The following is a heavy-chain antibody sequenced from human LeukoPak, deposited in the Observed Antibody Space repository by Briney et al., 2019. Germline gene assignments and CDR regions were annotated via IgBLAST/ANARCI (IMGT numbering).Heavy chain of an antibody. V-gene: IGHV3-21*01. Sequence: KTGGSLRLSCAASGFTFSSYSMNWVRQAPGKGLEWVSSISSSSSYIYYADSVKGRFTISRDNAKNSLYLQMNSLRAEDTAVYYCAVRGQSGYYYYMDVWGKGTTVTISS. CDR3: AVRGQSGYYYYMDV. J-gene: IGHJ6*03. D-gene: IGHD3-10*01. CDR1: GFTFSSYS. CDR2: ISSSSSYI.